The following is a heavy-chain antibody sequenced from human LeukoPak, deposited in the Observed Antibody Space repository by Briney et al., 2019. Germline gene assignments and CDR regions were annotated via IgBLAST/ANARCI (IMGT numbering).Heavy chain of an antibody. D-gene: IGHD3-16*02. CDR1: GFTFDDYA. CDR2: ISGDGGST. Sequence: GGSLRLSCAASGFTFDDYAMHRVRQAPGKGLEWVSLISGDGGSTYYADSVKGRFTISRDNSKNSLYLQMNSLRTEDTALYYCAKDYAGTYYDYVWGSYRDNYFDYWGQGTLVTVSS. CDR3: AKDYAGTYYDYVWGSYRDNYFDY. J-gene: IGHJ4*02. V-gene: IGHV3-43*02.